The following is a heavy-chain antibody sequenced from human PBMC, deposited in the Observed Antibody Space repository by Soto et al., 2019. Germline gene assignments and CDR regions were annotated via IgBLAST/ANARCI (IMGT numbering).Heavy chain of an antibody. J-gene: IGHJ4*02. CDR2: IIPIFGTA. V-gene: IGHV1-69*01. CDR3: ASPTGKLDY. Sequence: QVQLVQSGAEVRKPGSSVKVSCKASGGTFSNYAISWVRQAPGEGLEWMGGIIPIFGTANYAQKFQGRVTITADESTSTAYMELSSLRSDDTAVYYCASPTGKLDYWGQGTLVTVSS. D-gene: IGHD2-8*02. CDR1: GGTFSNYA.